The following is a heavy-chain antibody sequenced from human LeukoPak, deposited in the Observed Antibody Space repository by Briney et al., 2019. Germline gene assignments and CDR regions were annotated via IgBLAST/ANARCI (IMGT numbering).Heavy chain of an antibody. Sequence: GASVKVSCKASGYTFSGYDMHWVRQAPGQGLEWMGWINPNSGGTDSAQKFQDRVTMARDTSIPTAYMELSRLISDDTAVYYRARSRDDAFDIWGQGTMVTVSS. CDR2: INPNSGGT. J-gene: IGHJ3*02. CDR3: ARSRDDAFDI. CDR1: GYTFSGYD. V-gene: IGHV1-2*02.